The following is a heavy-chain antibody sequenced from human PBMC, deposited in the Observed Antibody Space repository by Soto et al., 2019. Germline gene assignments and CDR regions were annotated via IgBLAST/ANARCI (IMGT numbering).Heavy chain of an antibody. CDR3: ARDADYRLDP. Sequence: SSETLSLTCAVSSGSISSSNWWSWVRQPPGKGLEWIGDIYHSGSAKYNPSLKSRVTMSVDKSKNQFSLKMTSVTAADTAVYYCARDADYRLDPWGQGTLVTVSS. J-gene: IGHJ5*02. CDR1: SGSISSSNW. V-gene: IGHV4-4*02. D-gene: IGHD4-4*01. CDR2: IYHSGSA.